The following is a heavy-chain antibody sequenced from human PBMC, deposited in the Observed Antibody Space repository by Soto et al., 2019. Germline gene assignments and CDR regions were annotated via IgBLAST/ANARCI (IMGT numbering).Heavy chain of an antibody. CDR3: ARDSYESSGPPPHPYYFDY. CDR1: GGTFSSYA. V-gene: IGHV1-69*13. J-gene: IGHJ4*02. D-gene: IGHD3-22*01. CDR2: IIPIFGTA. Sequence: SVKVYCKASGGTFSSYAISWVRQAPGQGLEWMGGIIPIFGTANSAQKFQGRVTITADESTSTAYMELSSLRYEDTAVYCCARDSYESSGPPPHPYYFDYLGQGTLVTVSS.